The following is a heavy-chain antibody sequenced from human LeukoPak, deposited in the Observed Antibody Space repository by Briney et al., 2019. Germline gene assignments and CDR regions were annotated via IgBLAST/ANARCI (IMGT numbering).Heavy chain of an antibody. D-gene: IGHD6-13*01. V-gene: IGHV1-24*01. CDR3: PTVLYSSSWYLIQH. CDR1: GYTLTELS. J-gene: IGHJ1*01. CDR2: FDPEDGET. Sequence: ASVKVSCKVSGYTLTELSMHWVRQAPGKGLEWMGGFDPEDGETIYAQKFQGRVTMTEDTSTDTAYMELSSLRSEDTAVYYCPTVLYSSSWYLIQHWGQGTLVTVSS.